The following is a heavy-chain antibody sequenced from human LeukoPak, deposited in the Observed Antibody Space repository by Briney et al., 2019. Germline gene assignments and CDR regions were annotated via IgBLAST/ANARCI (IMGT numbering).Heavy chain of an antibody. V-gene: IGHV4-59*01. CDR2: IYYSGST. Sequence: SETLSLTCTVSGGSISSYYWSWIRQPPGKGLERIGYIYYSGSTNYNPSLKSRVTISVDTSKNQFSLKLSSVTAADTAVYYCARGGGELFDYWGQGTLVTVSS. D-gene: IGHD1-26*01. CDR3: ARGGGELFDY. CDR1: GGSISSYY. J-gene: IGHJ4*02.